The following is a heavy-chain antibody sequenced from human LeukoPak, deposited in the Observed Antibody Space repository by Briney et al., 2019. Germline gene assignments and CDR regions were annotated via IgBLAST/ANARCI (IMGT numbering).Heavy chain of an antibody. CDR2: ISGSGGGT. CDR1: GFTFSTYA. D-gene: IGHD2-2*01. CDR3: AKDRTKTVDY. Sequence: PGGSLRLSCAASGFTFSTYAMSWVRQAAGKGLEWVSLISGSGGGTYYADSVKGRFTISRDNSKNTLYLQMNSLSAEDTAVYYCAKDRTKTVDYWGQGTLVTVSS. V-gene: IGHV3-23*01. J-gene: IGHJ4*02.